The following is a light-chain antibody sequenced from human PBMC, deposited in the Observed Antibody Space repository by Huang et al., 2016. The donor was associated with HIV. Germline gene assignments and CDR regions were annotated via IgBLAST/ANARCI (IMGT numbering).Light chain of an antibody. V-gene: IGKV3-15*01. J-gene: IGKJ1*01. CDR1: QSVSSN. Sequence: EIVMTQSPATLSVSPGERATLSCRASQSVSSNLASYQQKPGQAPRLLIYAASTRATGIPARFSGSGSGTEFTLTISSLQSEDFAIYYCQQYNNWPRTFGQGTKVEIK. CDR2: AAS. CDR3: QQYNNWPRT.